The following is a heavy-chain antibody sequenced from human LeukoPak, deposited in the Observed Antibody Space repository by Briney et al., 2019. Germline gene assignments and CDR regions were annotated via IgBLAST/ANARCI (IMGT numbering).Heavy chain of an antibody. V-gene: IGHV1-46*01. Sequence: ASVKVSCKASGYTFTTYYMHWVRQAPGQGLEWMGIINPSSGSTSYAQKFQGRVTMTRDTSTSTVYMELSSLRSEDTAIYYCARVLGAHRYGSTDHWGQGTLVTVSS. CDR1: GYTFTTYY. CDR3: ARVLGAHRYGSTDH. J-gene: IGHJ4*02. D-gene: IGHD5-18*01. CDR2: INPSSGST.